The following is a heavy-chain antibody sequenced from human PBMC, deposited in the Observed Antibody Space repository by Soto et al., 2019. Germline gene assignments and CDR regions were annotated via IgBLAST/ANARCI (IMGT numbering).Heavy chain of an antibody. Sequence: QVQLQQWGAGLLKPSETLSLTCAVYGESFSGYYWSWIRQPPGKGLEWIGEINHSGGTNYNPSLKSRVTISVDTSKHQFSLKLSSVAAADTAVYYCARGESPSGSISYWGQGTLVTVSS. CDR3: ARGESPSGSISY. V-gene: IGHV4-34*01. CDR1: GESFSGYY. J-gene: IGHJ4*02. D-gene: IGHD2-15*01. CDR2: INHSGGT.